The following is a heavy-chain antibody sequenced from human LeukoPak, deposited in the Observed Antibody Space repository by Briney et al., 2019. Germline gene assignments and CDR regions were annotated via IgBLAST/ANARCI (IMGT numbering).Heavy chain of an antibody. CDR2: ISYDGSHK. D-gene: IGHD3-9*01. Sequence: GGSLRLSCAASGFTFSNYAIHWVRQAPGKGLEWVAVISYDGSHKFYADSVKGRFTISRDNSKNTLYLEMNSLRAEDTAVYYCAKGSQRYFDWLSYDYWGQGTLVTVSS. CDR1: GFTFSNYA. J-gene: IGHJ4*02. V-gene: IGHV3-30-3*01. CDR3: AKGSQRYFDWLSYDY.